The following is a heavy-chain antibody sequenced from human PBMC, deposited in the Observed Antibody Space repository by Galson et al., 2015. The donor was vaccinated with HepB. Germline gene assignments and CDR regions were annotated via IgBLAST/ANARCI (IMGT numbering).Heavy chain of an antibody. CDR3: GAERMVGDTYYYYSSGMDV. V-gene: IGHV1-58*01. D-gene: IGHD1-26*01. CDR2: IVVGGGNT. CDR1: GFTFTSSA. J-gene: IGHJ6*02. Sequence: SVKVSCKASGFTFTSSAVQWARQARGQRLEGVGVIVVGGGNTNKSQKFQERDTITRDMSTSTAYTELSSLRSEDTPVYYWGAERMVGDTYYYYSSGMDVWGQGSTVPVSS.